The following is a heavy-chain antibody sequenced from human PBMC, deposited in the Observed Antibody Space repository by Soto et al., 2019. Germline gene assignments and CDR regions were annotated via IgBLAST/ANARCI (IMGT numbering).Heavy chain of an antibody. CDR3: ARAFALDTAMVYARNYYGMDV. CDR1: GYTFTGYY. J-gene: IGHJ6*02. V-gene: IGHV1-2*04. Sequence: ASVKVSCKASGYTFTGYYMHWVRPAPGQGLEWMGWINPNSGGTNYAQKFQGWVTMTRDTSISTAYMELSRLRSDDTAVYYCARAFALDTAMVYARNYYGMDVWGQGTTVTVSS. D-gene: IGHD5-18*01. CDR2: INPNSGGT.